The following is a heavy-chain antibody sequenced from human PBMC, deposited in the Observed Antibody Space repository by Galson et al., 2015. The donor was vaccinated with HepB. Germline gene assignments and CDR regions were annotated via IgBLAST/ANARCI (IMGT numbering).Heavy chain of an antibody. CDR3: STIFDSPSDSPSDS. Sequence: SLRLSCAASGFTVSNNYMSWVRQAPGKGLEWVSRIENDGSETSYADSVNGRFTISRDNARNTLYLQMHSLRAEDTAVYYCSTIFDSPSDSPSDSWGQGTLVTVSS. D-gene: IGHD3-3*01. CDR1: GFTVSNNY. J-gene: IGHJ4*02. V-gene: IGHV3-74*01. CDR2: IENDGSET.